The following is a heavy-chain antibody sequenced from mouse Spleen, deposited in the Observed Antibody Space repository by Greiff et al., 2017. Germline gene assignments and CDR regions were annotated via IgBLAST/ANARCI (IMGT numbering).Heavy chain of an antibody. J-gene: IGHJ4*01. CDR2: ISNLAYSI. D-gene: IGHD1-1*01. V-gene: IGHV5-15*01. CDR1: GFTFSDYG. Sequence: DVMLVESGGGLVKPGGSLKLSCAASGFTFSDYGMAWVRQAPGKGPEWVAFISNLAYSIYYADTVTGRFTISRENAKNTLYLEMSSLRSEDTAMYYCARQGITTVAYAMDYWGQGTSVTVSS. CDR3: ARQGITTVAYAMDY.